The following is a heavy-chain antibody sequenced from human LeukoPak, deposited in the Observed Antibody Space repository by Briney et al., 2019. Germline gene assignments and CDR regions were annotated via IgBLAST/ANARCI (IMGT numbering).Heavy chain of an antibody. CDR1: GYTFTSYG. J-gene: IGHJ3*02. Sequence: GASVKVSCKASGYTFTSYGISWVRQAPGQGLEWMGWISGFNGNINHAQNFQDRVTMTTDTSTSTAYMELRSLRSDDTAVYLCARVPNQYCTSRCYYTAFDSWGQGTMATVSS. CDR3: ARVPNQYCTSRCYYTAFDS. D-gene: IGHD2/OR15-2a*01. V-gene: IGHV1-18*01. CDR2: ISGFNGNI.